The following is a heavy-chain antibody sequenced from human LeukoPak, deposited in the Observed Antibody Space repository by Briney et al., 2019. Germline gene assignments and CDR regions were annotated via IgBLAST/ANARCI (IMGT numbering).Heavy chain of an antibody. CDR3: ARDRNSGSSLDI. CDR1: GYTFTGYY. J-gene: IGHJ3*02. V-gene: IGHV1-2*02. CDR2: IYPYSGDT. D-gene: IGHD6-6*01. Sequence: ALVKVSCKASGYTFTGYYIHWVRQAPGQGLEWMGWIYPYSGDTNYAQNFQGRVTMTRDTSISTAYMELSSLKSDDTAVYYCARDRNSGSSLDIWGQGTMLTVSS.